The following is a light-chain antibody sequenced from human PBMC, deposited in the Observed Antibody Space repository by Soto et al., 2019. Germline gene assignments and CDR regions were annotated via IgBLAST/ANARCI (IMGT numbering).Light chain of an antibody. J-gene: IGKJ4*01. CDR2: AAS. CDR3: QQSYSTPRGLT. CDR1: QRINNY. V-gene: IGKV1-39*01. Sequence: IQMTQSPSSLAPSVGDRVTITCRASQRINNYLNWYQQKPGKAPKLLIYAASSLQSGVPSRFSGSVSVTDFTRTISSLQPQEFATYYCQQSYSTPRGLTFGGGTKVDIK.